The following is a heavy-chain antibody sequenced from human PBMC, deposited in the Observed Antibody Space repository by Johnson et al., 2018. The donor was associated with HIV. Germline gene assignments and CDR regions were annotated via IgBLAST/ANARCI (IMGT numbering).Heavy chain of an antibody. Sequence: QVQLVESGGGVVQPGRSLRLSCAASGFTFSSYAIHWVRQAPGKGLEWVAVISYDGSNKYYADSVKGRFTISRDNSKNTLYLEMHSLRAEDTAVYYCAREGSSSPAAAFDIWGQGTMVTVSS. CDR3: AREGSSSPAAAFDI. V-gene: IGHV3-30*03. D-gene: IGHD6-6*01. J-gene: IGHJ3*02. CDR2: ISYDGSNK. CDR1: GFTFSSYA.